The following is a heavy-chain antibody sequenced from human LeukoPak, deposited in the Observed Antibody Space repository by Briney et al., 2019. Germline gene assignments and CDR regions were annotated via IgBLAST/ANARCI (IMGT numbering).Heavy chain of an antibody. V-gene: IGHV4-59*06. J-gene: IGHJ4*02. CDR1: GGSISSYY. Sequence: SETLSLTCTVSGGSISSYYWSWIRQPPGKGLEWIGYIYYSGSTYYNPSLKSRVAISVDTSKNQFSLKLSSVTAADTAVYYCARDGENGIDYWGQGTLVTVSS. CDR2: IYYSGST. CDR3: ARDGENGIDY. D-gene: IGHD5-24*01.